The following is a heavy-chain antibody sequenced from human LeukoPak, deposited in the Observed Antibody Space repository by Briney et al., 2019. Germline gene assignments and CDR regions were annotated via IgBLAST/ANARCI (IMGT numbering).Heavy chain of an antibody. Sequence: GGSLRLSCAASGFTFSSYAMHWVRQAPGKGLEWVAVISYDGSNKYYADSVKGRFTISRDNSKNTLYLQMNSLRAEDTAVYYCAREILSITIFGRTDSMDVWGKGTTVTVSS. CDR2: ISYDGSNK. CDR3: AREILSITIFGRTDSMDV. CDR1: GFTFSSYA. J-gene: IGHJ6*04. V-gene: IGHV3-30*04. D-gene: IGHD3-3*01.